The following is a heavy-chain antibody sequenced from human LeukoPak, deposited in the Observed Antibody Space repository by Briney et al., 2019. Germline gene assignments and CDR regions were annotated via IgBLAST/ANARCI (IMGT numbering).Heavy chain of an antibody. CDR1: GYSLTTYY. CDR3: ASVYLYGMDV. J-gene: IGHJ6*02. Sequence: GASVKVSCKASGYSLTTYYMHWVRQAPGQGLEWMAIINLSGGGTKYAQKFQGRVTMTRDTPTNTVYMELSSLRTEDTAVYYCASVYLYGMDVWGQGTTVIVSS. CDR2: INLSGGGT. V-gene: IGHV1-46*01. D-gene: IGHD2-8*01.